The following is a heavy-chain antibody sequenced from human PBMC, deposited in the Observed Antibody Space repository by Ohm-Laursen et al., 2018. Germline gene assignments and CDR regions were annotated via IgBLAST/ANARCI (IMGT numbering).Heavy chain of an antibody. J-gene: IGHJ4*02. CDR2: IWYDGSNK. V-gene: IGHV3-33*01. CDR3: ARDEIRGYSYGYAHY. CDR1: GFTFSSYG. Sequence: SLRLSCAASGFTFSSYGMHWVRQAPGKGLEWVAVIWYDGSNKYYADSVKGRFTISRDNSKNTLYLQMNSLRAEDTAVYYCARDEIRGYSYGYAHYWGQGTLVTVSS. D-gene: IGHD5-18*01.